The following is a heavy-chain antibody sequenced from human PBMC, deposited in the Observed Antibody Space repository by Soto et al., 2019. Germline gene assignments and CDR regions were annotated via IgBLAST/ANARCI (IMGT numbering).Heavy chain of an antibody. Sequence: GASVKVSCKASGYTFTSYAMHWVRQAPGQRLEWMGWINAGNGNTKYSQKFQGRVTITRDTSASTAYMELSSLRSEDTAVYYCARSALSYYGSGSYFGYWGQGTLVTVSS. J-gene: IGHJ4*02. D-gene: IGHD3-10*01. V-gene: IGHV1-3*01. CDR1: GYTFTSYA. CDR3: ARSALSYYGSGSYFGY. CDR2: INAGNGNT.